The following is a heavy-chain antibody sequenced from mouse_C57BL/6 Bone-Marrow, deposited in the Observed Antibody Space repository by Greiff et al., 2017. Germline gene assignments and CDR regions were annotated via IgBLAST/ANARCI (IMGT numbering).Heavy chain of an antibody. Sequence: QVQLQQSGAELARPGASVKLSCKASGYTFTSYGISWVKQRTGQGLEWIGEIYPRSGNTYYNEKFKGKATLTADKSSSTAYMELRSLTSEDSAVYFCAYYYVSAGWYFDVWGTGTTVTVSS. V-gene: IGHV1-81*01. CDR3: AYYYVSAGWYFDV. J-gene: IGHJ1*03. CDR2: IYPRSGNT. D-gene: IGHD1-1*01. CDR1: GYTFTSYG.